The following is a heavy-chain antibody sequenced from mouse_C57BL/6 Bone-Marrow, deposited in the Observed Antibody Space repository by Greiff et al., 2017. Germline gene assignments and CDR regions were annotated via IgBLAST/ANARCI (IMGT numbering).Heavy chain of an antibody. V-gene: IGHV1-59*01. CDR2: IDPSDSYT. D-gene: IGHD2-4*01. J-gene: IGHJ4*01. Sequence: VQLQQPGAELVRPGTSVKLSCKASGYTFTSYWMHWVKQRPGQGLEWIGVIDPSDSYTNYNQKFKGKATLTVATSSSTADMQLSSLTSEDSAVYYYAREDIYCDYEDLYYYAIDYWGQGTSVTVSS. CDR1: GYTFTSYW. CDR3: AREDIYCDYEDLYYYAIDY.